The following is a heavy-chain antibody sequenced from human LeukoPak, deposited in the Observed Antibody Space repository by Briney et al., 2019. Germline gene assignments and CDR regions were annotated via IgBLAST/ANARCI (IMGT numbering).Heavy chain of an antibody. CDR3: ARHWHY. Sequence: KPSETLSLTCTVSGGSFSNSGYYWGWIRQPPWQVLECIGIIYYSGTTYYTPSLNTLVTISVDTSKNQFSLKLSSVTATDTAVYYCARHWHYWGQGTLVTVSS. CDR2: IYYSGTT. CDR1: GGSFSNSGYY. J-gene: IGHJ4*02. V-gene: IGHV4-39*01.